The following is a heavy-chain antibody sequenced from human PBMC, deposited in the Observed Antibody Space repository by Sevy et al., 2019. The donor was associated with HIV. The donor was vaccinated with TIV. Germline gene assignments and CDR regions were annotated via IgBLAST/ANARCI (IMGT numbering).Heavy chain of an antibody. D-gene: IGHD6-13*01. Sequence: GGSLRLSCAASGFTFSDHYMEWVRQAPGKGLEWVGRIRNKADSYTTEYATSVKVTFTISGDDSMNSLNLLMNSLQTADTAVYYCATHAGIAAAGRVFDYWGQGTLVTVSS. V-gene: IGHV3-72*01. CDR1: GFTFSDHY. CDR2: IRNKADSYTT. CDR3: ATHAGIAAAGRVFDY. J-gene: IGHJ4*02.